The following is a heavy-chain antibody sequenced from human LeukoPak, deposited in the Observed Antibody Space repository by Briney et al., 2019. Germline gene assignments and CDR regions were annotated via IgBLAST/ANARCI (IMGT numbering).Heavy chain of an antibody. CDR3: ARDWQIAY. J-gene: IGHJ4*02. CDR1: GFTFSNYW. CDR2: IKQDGSEK. V-gene: IGHV3-7*01. Sequence: PGGSLRLSCAASGFTFSNYWLTWVRQAPGQGLEWVANIKQDGSEKHYVDSVKGRFTISRDNAKNPLYLQMNSLRAEDTAVYYCARDWQIAYWGQGTLVTVSS.